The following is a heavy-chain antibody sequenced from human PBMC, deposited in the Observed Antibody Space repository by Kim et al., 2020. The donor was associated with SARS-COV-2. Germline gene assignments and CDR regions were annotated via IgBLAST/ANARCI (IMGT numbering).Heavy chain of an antibody. J-gene: IGHJ5*02. CDR1: GYTFTSYA. Sequence: ASVKVSCKASGYTFTSYAMHWVRQAPGQRLEWMGWINAGNGNTKYSQKFQGRVTITRDTSASTAYMELSSLRSEDTGVYYCARDWDFGTNWFDPWGQGTLVTVSS. CDR2: INAGNGNT. V-gene: IGHV1-3*01. D-gene: IGHD1-1*01. CDR3: ARDWDFGTNWFDP.